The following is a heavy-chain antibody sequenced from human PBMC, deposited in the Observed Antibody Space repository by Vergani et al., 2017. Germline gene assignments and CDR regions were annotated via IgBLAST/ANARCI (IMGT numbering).Heavy chain of an antibody. J-gene: IGHJ6*02. CDR3: AKVAYSSGWYVGYGMDV. V-gene: IGHV3-33*06. D-gene: IGHD6-19*01. Sequence: QVQLVESGGGVVQPGRSLRLSCAASGFTFSSYGMHWVRQAPGKGREWVAVIWYDGSNKYSADSVKGRCTISRDHSKNTLYMQMNSLRAEDTAVYYCAKVAYSSGWYVGYGMDVWGQGTTVTVSS. CDR1: GFTFSSYG. CDR2: IWYDGSNK.